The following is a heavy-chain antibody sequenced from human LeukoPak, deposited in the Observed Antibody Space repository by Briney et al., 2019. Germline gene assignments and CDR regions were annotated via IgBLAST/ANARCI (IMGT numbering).Heavy chain of an antibody. Sequence: SGTLSLTCAVSGGSISSSNWWSWVRQPPGKALEWIGEIYHSGSTNYNPSLKSRVTISVDKSKNQFSLKLSSVTAADTAVYYCARRGISMRLGGMDVWGKGTTVTVSS. CDR3: ARRGISMRLGGMDV. D-gene: IGHD3-16*01. CDR2: IYHSGST. CDR1: GGSISSSNW. J-gene: IGHJ6*04. V-gene: IGHV4-4*02.